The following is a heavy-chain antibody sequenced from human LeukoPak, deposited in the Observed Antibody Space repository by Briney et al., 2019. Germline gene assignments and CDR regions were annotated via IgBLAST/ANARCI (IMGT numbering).Heavy chain of an antibody. V-gene: IGHV3-30*18. CDR3: AKDGGSYSPAEYFQH. CDR1: GFTFSSYG. CDR2: ISYDGSNK. Sequence: GRSLRLSCAASGFTFSSYGMHWVRQAPGKGLEWVAVISYDGSNKYYADSVKGRFTISRDNSKNTLYLQTNSLRAEDTAVYYCAKDGGSYSPAEYFQHWGQGTLVTVSS. D-gene: IGHD1-26*01. J-gene: IGHJ1*01.